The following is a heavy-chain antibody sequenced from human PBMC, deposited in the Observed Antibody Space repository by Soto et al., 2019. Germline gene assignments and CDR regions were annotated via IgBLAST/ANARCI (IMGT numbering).Heavy chain of an antibody. CDR2: IYYSGST. CDR1: GGSINNYY. J-gene: IGHJ4*02. V-gene: IGHV4-59*12. CDR3: AKDHRH. Sequence: SETLSLTCTVSGGSINNYYWSWIRQPPGKGLEWIGYIYYSGSTNYNPSLKSRVTISVDTSKNQFSLKLSSVTAEDTAVYYCAKDHRHWGQGTLVTVSS.